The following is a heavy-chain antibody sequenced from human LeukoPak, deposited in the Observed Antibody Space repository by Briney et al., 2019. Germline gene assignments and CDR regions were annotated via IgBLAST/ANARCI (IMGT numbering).Heavy chain of an antibody. CDR1: GFTFDDYA. V-gene: IGHV3-9*01. Sequence: HPGRSLRLSCAASGFTFDDYAMHWVRQAPGKGLEWVSGISWNSGSIGYADSVKGRFTISRDNAKNSLYLQMNSLRAEDTAVYYCARDGPAAALHPFDYWGQGTLVTVSS. CDR2: ISWNSGSI. J-gene: IGHJ4*02. CDR3: ARDGPAAALHPFDY. D-gene: IGHD6-13*01.